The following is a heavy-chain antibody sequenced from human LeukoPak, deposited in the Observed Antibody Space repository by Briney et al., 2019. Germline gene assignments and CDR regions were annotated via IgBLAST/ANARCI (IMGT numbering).Heavy chain of an antibody. CDR2: TYYRSRWYN. CDR1: GDSVSSNSAA. J-gene: IGHJ6*02. D-gene: IGHD6-13*01. CDR3: ARDPILVSSSRGFYYYYGMDV. V-gene: IGHV6-1*01. Sequence: SQTLSLTCAISGDSVSSNSAAWNWIRQSPSRGLEWLGRTYYRSRWYNDYAVSVKSRITINPDTSKNQFSLQLNSVTPEDTAVYYCARDPILVSSSRGFYYYYGMDVWGQGTTVTVSS.